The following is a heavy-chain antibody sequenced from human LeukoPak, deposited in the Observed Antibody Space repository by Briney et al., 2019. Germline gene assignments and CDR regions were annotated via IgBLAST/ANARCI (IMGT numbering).Heavy chain of an antibody. Sequence: ASVKVSCKASGYTFTSYGISWVRQAPGQGLEWMGWISAYNGNTNYAQKPQGRVTMTTDTSTSTAYMELRSLRSDDTAVYYCARDGIVVVPAAWPHYYYMDVWGKGTTVTVSS. CDR1: GYTFTSYG. CDR2: ISAYNGNT. CDR3: ARDGIVVVPAAWPHYYYMDV. D-gene: IGHD2-2*01. V-gene: IGHV1-18*01. J-gene: IGHJ6*03.